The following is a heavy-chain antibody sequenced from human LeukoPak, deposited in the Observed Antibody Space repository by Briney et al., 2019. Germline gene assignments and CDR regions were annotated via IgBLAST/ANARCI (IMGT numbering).Heavy chain of an antibody. J-gene: IGHJ6*02. CDR1: GGTFSSYA. CDR3: ASSAMQRDWGMDV. CDR2: IIPILGIA. Sequence: SVKVSCKASGGTFSSYAISWVRQAPGQGLEWMGRIIPILGIANYAQKFQGRVTITADKSTSTAYMELSSLRSEDTAVYYCASSAMQRDWGMDVWGQGTTVTVSS. V-gene: IGHV1-69*04. D-gene: IGHD3-9*01.